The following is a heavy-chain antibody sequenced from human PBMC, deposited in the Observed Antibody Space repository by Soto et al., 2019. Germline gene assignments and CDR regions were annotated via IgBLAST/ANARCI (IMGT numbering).Heavy chain of an antibody. CDR3: ARLDFWSVDY. CDR2: IYYSGST. CDR1: GGSISSGYYY. D-gene: IGHD3-3*01. V-gene: IGHV4-30-4*01. Sequence: SETLSLTCTVSGGSISSGYYYWSWIRQPPGKGLEWIGYIYYSGSTYYNPSLKSRVTISVDTSKNQFSLKLSSVTAADTAVYYCARLDFWSVDYWGQGTLVTVSS. J-gene: IGHJ4*02.